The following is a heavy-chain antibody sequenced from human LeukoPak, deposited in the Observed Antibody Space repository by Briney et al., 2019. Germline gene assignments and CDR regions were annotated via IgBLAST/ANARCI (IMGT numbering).Heavy chain of an antibody. CDR3: AREADYYDSSGYYSY. Sequence: ASLKVSCKASGYTFTDYYVHWVRQAPGQGLEWMGWINPNSGGTNYAQKFQGRVTMTRDTSISTAYMELSRLRSDDTAVYYCAREADYYDSSGYYSYWGQGTLVTVSS. CDR1: GYTFTDYY. CDR2: INPNSGGT. V-gene: IGHV1-2*02. J-gene: IGHJ4*02. D-gene: IGHD3-22*01.